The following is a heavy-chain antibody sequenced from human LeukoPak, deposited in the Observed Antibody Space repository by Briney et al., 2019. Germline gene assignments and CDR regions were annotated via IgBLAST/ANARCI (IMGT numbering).Heavy chain of an antibody. CDR3: AKGATDIVVVPADYFDY. D-gene: IGHD2-2*01. V-gene: IGHV3-9*03. CDR1: GFTFDDYA. J-gene: IGHJ4*02. Sequence: PGRSLRLSCAASGFTFDDYAMHWVRQAPGKGLEWVSGISWNSGSIGYADSVKGRFTISRDNPKNSLYLQMNSLRAEDMALYYCAKGATDIVVVPADYFDYWGQGTLVTVSS. CDR2: ISWNSGSI.